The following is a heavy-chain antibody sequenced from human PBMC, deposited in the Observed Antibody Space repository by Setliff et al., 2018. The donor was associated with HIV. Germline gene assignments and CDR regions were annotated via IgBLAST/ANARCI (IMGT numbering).Heavy chain of an antibody. CDR1: GGTITSYY. CDR2: IYYSGST. J-gene: IGHJ6*04. CDR3: ARDLHQPGYFYYVDV. D-gene: IGHD3-16*01. V-gene: IGHV4-59*01. Sequence: SETLSLTCSVSGGTITSYYWSWVRQPPGKGLEWIGYIYYSGSTNYNPSLKSRVTISIVTSKNSFFLKLNSVTAADTAIYYCARDLHQPGYFYYVDVWGKGTVVTVSS.